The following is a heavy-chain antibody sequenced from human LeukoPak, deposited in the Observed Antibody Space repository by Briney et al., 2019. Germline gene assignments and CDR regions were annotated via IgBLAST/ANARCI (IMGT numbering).Heavy chain of an antibody. D-gene: IGHD1-26*01. CDR1: GFTFSSYA. Sequence: GGSLRLSCAASGFTFSSYAMHWVRQAPGKGLEWVAVVSCDGSNKYYADSVKGRFTISRDNSKNTPYLQMNSLRAEDTAVYYCAREVWGIVGATTYFDYWGQGTLVTVSS. CDR3: AREVWGIVGATTYFDY. V-gene: IGHV3-30-3*01. J-gene: IGHJ4*02. CDR2: VSCDGSNK.